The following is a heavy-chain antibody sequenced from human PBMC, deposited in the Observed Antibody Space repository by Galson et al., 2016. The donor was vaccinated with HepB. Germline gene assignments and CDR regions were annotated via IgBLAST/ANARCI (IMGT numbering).Heavy chain of an antibody. Sequence: SVKVSCKASGGNFRIYAISWVRQAPGQGLEWMGQIIPIFGTTNYAQKFQGRVTITADESTNTAYIELNSLRSEDTAVYYCARDHADTSILNFAFGSWGQGTMVTASS. CDR2: IIPIFGTT. D-gene: IGHD5-18*01. J-gene: IGHJ3*02. V-gene: IGHV1-69*13. CDR1: GGNFRIYA. CDR3: ARDHADTSILNFAFGS.